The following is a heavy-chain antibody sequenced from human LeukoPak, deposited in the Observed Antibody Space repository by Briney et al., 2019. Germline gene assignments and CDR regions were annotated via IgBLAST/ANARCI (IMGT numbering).Heavy chain of an antibody. V-gene: IGHV4-59*11. CDR1: GGSISSHY. CDR3: ARGWYCSGGSCYSLFDY. Sequence: PSETLSLTCTVSGGSISSHYWSWIRQPPGKGLEWIGYIYYSGSTNHNPSLKSRVTISVDTSKNQFSLKLSSVTAADTAVYYCARGWYCSGGSCYSLFDYWGQGTLVTVSS. D-gene: IGHD2-15*01. CDR2: IYYSGST. J-gene: IGHJ4*02.